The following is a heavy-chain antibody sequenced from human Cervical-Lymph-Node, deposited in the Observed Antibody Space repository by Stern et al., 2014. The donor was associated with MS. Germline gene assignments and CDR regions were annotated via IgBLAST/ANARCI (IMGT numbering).Heavy chain of an antibody. D-gene: IGHD2-2*02. CDR1: GYSFTNSW. J-gene: IGHJ4*02. V-gene: IGHV5-51*01. CDR2: ISPVDSET. CDR3: ARQGCATTSCHTIDS. Sequence: EVQLEESGAEVKKPGQSLKISCKGSGYSFTNSWIGWVRQMPGKGLELMGIISPVDSETRYSPSFQGQVTIPVDKSINTAYVQWTSLEASDTAMYYCARQGCATTSCHTIDSWGQGTLITVSS.